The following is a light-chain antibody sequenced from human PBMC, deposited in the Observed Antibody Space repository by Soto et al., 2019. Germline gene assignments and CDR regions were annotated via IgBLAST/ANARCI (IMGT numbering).Light chain of an antibody. CDR1: GTDVGQYNY. J-gene: IGLJ1*01. Sequence: QSVLTQPPSASGSPGQSVTISCTGAGTDVGQYNYVSWYQQHPGKAPKLLIHHVSRRPSGVPARFSGSKSGNTASLTISGLQAEDEADYYCCSYTTSGTYVFGSGTKVTVL. V-gene: IGLV2-8*01. CDR3: CSYTTSGTYV. CDR2: HVS.